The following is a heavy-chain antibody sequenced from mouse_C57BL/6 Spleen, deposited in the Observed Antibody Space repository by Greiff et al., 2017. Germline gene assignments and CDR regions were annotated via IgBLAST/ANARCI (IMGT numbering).Heavy chain of an antibody. Sequence: QVQLQQSGPELVKPGASVKISCKASGYAFSSSWMNWVKQRPGKGLEWIGRIYPGDGDTNYNGKFKGKATLTADKPSSTAYMQLSSLTSEDSAVYFCANYDYDGGFAYWGQGTLVTVSA. D-gene: IGHD2-4*01. J-gene: IGHJ3*01. CDR2: IYPGDGDT. CDR3: ANYDYDGGFAY. CDR1: GYAFSSSW. V-gene: IGHV1-82*01.